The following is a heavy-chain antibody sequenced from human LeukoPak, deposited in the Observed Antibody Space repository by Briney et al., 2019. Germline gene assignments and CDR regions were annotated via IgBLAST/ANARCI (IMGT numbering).Heavy chain of an antibody. D-gene: IGHD6-19*01. J-gene: IGHJ4*02. V-gene: IGHV3-11*06. CDR3: ASSTFLAVAGLPEY. CDR2: ISSSSSST. Sequence: GGSRRLSCAASGFTFSDYYMSWIRQAPGKGLEWVSYISSSSSSTDYADSVKGRFTISRDNAKNSLYLQMNSLRAEDTAVYYCASSTFLAVAGLPEYWGQGILVTVSS. CDR1: GFTFSDYY.